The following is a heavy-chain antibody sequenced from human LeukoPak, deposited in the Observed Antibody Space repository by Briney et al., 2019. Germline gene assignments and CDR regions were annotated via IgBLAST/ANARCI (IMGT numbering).Heavy chain of an antibody. J-gene: IGHJ4*02. D-gene: IGHD4-17*01. CDR3: ARDLYGDHPFDY. Sequence: PGGSLRLSCAASGFTFSSYSMNWVRQAPGKGLEWVSSISSGSSYIYYADSVKGRFTISRDNAKNLLYLQMNSLRAEDTAVYYCARDLYGDHPFDYWGQGTLVTASS. CDR2: ISSGSSYI. V-gene: IGHV3-21*01. CDR1: GFTFSSYS.